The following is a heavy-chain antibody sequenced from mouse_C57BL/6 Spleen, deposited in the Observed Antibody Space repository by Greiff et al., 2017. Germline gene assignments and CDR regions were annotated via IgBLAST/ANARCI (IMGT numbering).Heavy chain of an antibody. D-gene: IGHD3-2*02. CDR3: ARRAQATDYFDY. CDR1: GYTFTSYG. Sequence: QVHVKQSGAELARPGASVKLSCKASGYTFTSYGISWVKQRTGQGLEWIGEIYPRSGNTYYNEKFKGKATLTADKSSSTAYMELRSLTSEDSAVYFCARRAQATDYFDYWGQGTTLTVSS. J-gene: IGHJ2*01. CDR2: IYPRSGNT. V-gene: IGHV1-81*01.